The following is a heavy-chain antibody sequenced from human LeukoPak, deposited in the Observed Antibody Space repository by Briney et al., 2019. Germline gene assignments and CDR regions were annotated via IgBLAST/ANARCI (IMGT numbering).Heavy chain of an antibody. D-gene: IGHD5-24*01. V-gene: IGHV1-8*01. CDR3: ARGDGYNPHYGMDV. CDR1: GYTFTSYD. CDR2: MNPDSGNT. J-gene: IGHJ6*02. Sequence: ASVKVSCKASGYTFTSYDINWVRQATGQGPEWMGWMNPDSGNTGYAQKFQGRVTMTRNTSISTAYMELSSLRSEDTAVYYCARGDGYNPHYGMDVWGQGTTVTVSS.